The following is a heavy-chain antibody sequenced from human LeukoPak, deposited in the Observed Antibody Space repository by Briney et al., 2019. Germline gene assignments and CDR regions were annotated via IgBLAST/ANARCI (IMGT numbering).Heavy chain of an antibody. D-gene: IGHD3-22*01. CDR1: GGSISSYY. J-gene: IGHJ4*02. CDR2: IYYSGST. CDR3: ARDLGYHDSSGATDY. Sequence: SETLSLTCTVSGGSISSYYWSWIRQPPGKGLEWIGYIYYSGSTNYNPSLKSRVTISVDTSKNQFSLKLSSVTAADTAVYYCARDLGYHDSSGATDYWGQGTLVTVSS. V-gene: IGHV4-59*01.